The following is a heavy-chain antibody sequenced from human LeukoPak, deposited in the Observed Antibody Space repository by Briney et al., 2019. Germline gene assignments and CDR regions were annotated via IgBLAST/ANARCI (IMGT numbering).Heavy chain of an antibody. CDR3: ARCERFGKLRPVDPDTFDI. CDR2: IYDSRST. Sequence: SETLSLTCTVSGGSIRSYHWSWIRQPPGKGLEWSGYIYDSRSTNYNPSLKSRVTISVDTSKNQFSLKLSSVTAADTAVYYCARCERFGKLRPVDPDTFDIWGQGTMVTVSS. D-gene: IGHD3-10*01. CDR1: GGSIRSYH. J-gene: IGHJ3*02. V-gene: IGHV4-59*01.